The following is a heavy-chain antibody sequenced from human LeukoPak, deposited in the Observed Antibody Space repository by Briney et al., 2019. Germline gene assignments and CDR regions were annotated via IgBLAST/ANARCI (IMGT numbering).Heavy chain of an antibody. CDR2: ISSSSSYI. CDR3: ARSTSGSYFPFDY. Sequence: GGSLRLSCAASGFTFSSYSMNWVRQAPGKGLEWVSSISSSSSYIYYADSVKGRFTISRDNAKNSLYLQMNSLRAEDTAVYYCARSTSGSYFPFDYWGQGTLVTASS. J-gene: IGHJ4*02. CDR1: GFTFSSYS. V-gene: IGHV3-21*01. D-gene: IGHD1-26*01.